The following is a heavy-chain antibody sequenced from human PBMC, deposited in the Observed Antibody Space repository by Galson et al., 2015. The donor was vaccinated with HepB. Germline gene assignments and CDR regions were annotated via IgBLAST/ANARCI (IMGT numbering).Heavy chain of an antibody. CDR2: LTGSGGIT. V-gene: IGHV3-23*01. Sequence: SLRLSCAASGFTFRSSAMAWVRQAPGKGLEWVSALTGSGGITYFAESVEGRFTISRDNSKSTLFLQMDSLRAEDTAIYYCAKVKTGIQRGMDVWGQGTMVTVSS. CDR1: GFTFRSSA. J-gene: IGHJ6*02. CDR3: AKVKTGIQRGMDV. D-gene: IGHD5-18*01.